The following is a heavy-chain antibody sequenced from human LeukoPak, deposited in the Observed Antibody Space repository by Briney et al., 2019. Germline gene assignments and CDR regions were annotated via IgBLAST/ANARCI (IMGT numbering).Heavy chain of an antibody. V-gene: IGHV3-7*01. Sequence: QTGGSLRLXCAASGFTFSSYWMNWVRQAPGKALEWVANIEQDGSEKYYVDSVKGRFTISRDNAQNSLYLQMNSLRAEDTAVYYCARDHARDGYNFWGQGTLVTVSS. CDR1: GFTFSSYW. CDR2: IEQDGSEK. CDR3: ARDHARDGYNF. D-gene: IGHD5-24*01. J-gene: IGHJ4*02.